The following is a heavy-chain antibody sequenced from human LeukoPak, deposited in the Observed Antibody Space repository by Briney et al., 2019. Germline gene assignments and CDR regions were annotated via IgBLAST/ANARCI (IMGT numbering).Heavy chain of an antibody. CDR3: ARELLDFDY. CDR1: GFTISSYA. V-gene: IGHV3-23*01. Sequence: PGGSLRLSCAASGFTISSYAMSWVRQAPGKGLEWVSAISGSGGSTYYADSVKGRFTISRDNAKNSLYLQMNSLRAEDTAVYYCARELLDFDYWGQGTLVTVSS. J-gene: IGHJ4*02. D-gene: IGHD3-3*01. CDR2: ISGSGGST.